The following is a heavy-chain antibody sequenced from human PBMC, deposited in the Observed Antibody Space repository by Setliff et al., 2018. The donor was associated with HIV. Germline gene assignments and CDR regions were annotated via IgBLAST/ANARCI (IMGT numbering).Heavy chain of an antibody. V-gene: IGHV4-38-2*01. CDR2: IYHSGTT. CDR3: ARTVRREFRTNVGDHYYFYMDV. Sequence: SETLSLTCAVSGYSISSGYYWGWIRQTPGKGLEWIGSIYHSGTTYYNPSLRSRVTISVDTSKNQFSLKLSSVTAADTAVYYCARTVRREFRTNVGDHYYFYMDVRGKGTTVTVSS. J-gene: IGHJ6*03. CDR1: GYSISSGYY. D-gene: IGHD3-3*01.